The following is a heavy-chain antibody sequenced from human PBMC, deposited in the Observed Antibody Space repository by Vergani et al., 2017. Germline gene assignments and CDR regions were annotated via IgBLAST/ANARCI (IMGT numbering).Heavy chain of an antibody. Sequence: EVQLVESGGGLVKPGGSLRLSCAASGFTFSSYSMNWVRQAPGKGLEWASYISSSSSTIYYADSVKGRFTISRDNAKNSLYLQMNSLRAEDTAVYYCAKGLLYGVAGTLDYWGQGTLVTVSS. J-gene: IGHJ4*02. V-gene: IGHV3-21*04. CDR3: AKGLLYGVAGTLDY. D-gene: IGHD6-19*01. CDR2: ISSSSSTI. CDR1: GFTFSSYS.